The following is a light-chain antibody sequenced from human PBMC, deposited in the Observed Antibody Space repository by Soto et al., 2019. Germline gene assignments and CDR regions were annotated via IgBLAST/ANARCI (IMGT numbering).Light chain of an antibody. Sequence: QSMLTQPASVSGSPGQSITVSCTGTSSDIGGYNYVSWYQQHPGKAPKLMVYEVTNRPSGVSDRFSGSKSGNTASLTISGLQADDEGYYYCSSYTSRSTLYVFGTGTKLTV. CDR3: SSYTSRSTLYV. V-gene: IGLV2-14*01. CDR2: EVT. J-gene: IGLJ1*01. CDR1: SSDIGGYNY.